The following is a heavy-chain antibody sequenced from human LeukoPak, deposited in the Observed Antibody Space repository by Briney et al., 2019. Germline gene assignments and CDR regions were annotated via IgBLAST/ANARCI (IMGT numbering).Heavy chain of an antibody. CDR2: INHSGST. Sequence: SETLSLTCTVSGGSISSYYWSWIRQPPGKGLEWIGEINHSGSTNYNPSLKSRVTISVDTSKNQFSLKLSSVTAADTAVYYCARSIGDWGLFGYWGQGTLVTVSS. CDR1: GGSISSYY. D-gene: IGHD7-27*01. CDR3: ARSIGDWGLFGY. J-gene: IGHJ4*02. V-gene: IGHV4-34*01.